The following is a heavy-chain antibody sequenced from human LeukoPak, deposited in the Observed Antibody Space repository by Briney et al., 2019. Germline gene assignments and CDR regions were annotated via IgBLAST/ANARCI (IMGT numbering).Heavy chain of an antibody. Sequence: PGGSLRLSCAASGFTFSDYYMSWIRQAPGKGLEWVSYISSSGSTIYYADSAKGRFTISRDNAKNSLYLQMNSLRAEDTAVYYCARSDRYQDIVVVVAATLDYWGQGTLVTVSS. CDR1: GFTFSDYY. D-gene: IGHD2-15*01. J-gene: IGHJ4*02. CDR2: ISSSGSTI. CDR3: ARSDRYQDIVVVVAATLDY. V-gene: IGHV3-11*01.